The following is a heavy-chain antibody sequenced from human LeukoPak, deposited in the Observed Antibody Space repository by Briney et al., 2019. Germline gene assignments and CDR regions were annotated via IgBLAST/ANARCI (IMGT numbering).Heavy chain of an antibody. CDR2: INHSGST. J-gene: IGHJ3*02. D-gene: IGHD3-22*01. CDR3: ARSITMIVVVPDAFDI. Sequence: SETLSLTCAVYGGSFSGYYWSWIRQPPGKGLEWIGEINHSGSTNYNPSLKSRVTISVDTSKNQFSLKLSSVTAADTAVYYCARSITMIVVVPDAFDIWGQGTMVTVSS. V-gene: IGHV4-34*01. CDR1: GGSFSGYY.